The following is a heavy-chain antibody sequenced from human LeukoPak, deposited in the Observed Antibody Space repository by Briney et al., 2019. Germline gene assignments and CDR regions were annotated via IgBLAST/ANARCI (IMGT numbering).Heavy chain of an antibody. CDR1: GFTFSYYS. CDR3: AKSSYYDSSGYYREYYFDY. D-gene: IGHD3-22*01. Sequence: GGSLRLSCAASGFTFSYYSMSWVRQAPGKGLEWVSGITGSAGSTHYADSVKGRFTISRDNTKNTLYLQMNSLRAEDTAIYYCAKSSYYDSSGYYREYYFDYWGQGTLDTVSS. CDR2: ITGSAGST. J-gene: IGHJ4*02. V-gene: IGHV3-23*01.